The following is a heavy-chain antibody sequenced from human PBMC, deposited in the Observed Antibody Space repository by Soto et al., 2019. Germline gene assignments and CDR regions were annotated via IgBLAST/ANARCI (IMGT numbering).Heavy chain of an antibody. CDR3: ARANSSGWFTYYYYGMDV. CDR2: TYYRSKWYN. J-gene: IGHJ6*02. CDR1: GDSASSNSAA. Sequence: SQTLSLTCAISGDSASSNSAAWNWIRQSPSRGLEWLGRTYYRSKWYNDYAVSVKSRITINPDTSKNQFSLQLNSVTPEDTAVYYCARANSSGWFTYYYYGMDVWGQGTTVTAP. V-gene: IGHV6-1*01. D-gene: IGHD6-19*01.